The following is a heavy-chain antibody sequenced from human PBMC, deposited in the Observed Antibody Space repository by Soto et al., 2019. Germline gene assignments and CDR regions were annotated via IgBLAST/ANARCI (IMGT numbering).Heavy chain of an antibody. CDR3: ATRWSSSGPNDY. Sequence: GESLKISCKGSGYSFTSYWIFWVRQMPDKGLEFMGIIYPCYSDTRYSPSFQGHVTISAYKSISTSYLQWSSLKASDTAMYYCATRWSSSGPNDYWGQGTLVTVSS. V-gene: IGHV5-51*01. J-gene: IGHJ4*02. D-gene: IGHD2-8*02. CDR1: GYSFTSYW. CDR2: IYPCYSDT.